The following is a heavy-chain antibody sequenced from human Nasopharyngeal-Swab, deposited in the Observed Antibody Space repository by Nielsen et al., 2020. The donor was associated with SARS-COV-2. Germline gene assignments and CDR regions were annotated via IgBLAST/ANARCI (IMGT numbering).Heavy chain of an antibody. CDR3: AVALYDYYYYGMDV. CDR1: GGTFSSYA. V-gene: IGHV1-69*04. J-gene: IGHJ6*02. Sequence: SVKVSCKASGGTFSSYAISWVRQALGQGLEWMGRIIPILGIANYAQKFQGRVTITADKSTSTAYMELSSLRSEDTAVYYCAVALYDYYYYGMDVWGQGTTVTVSS. D-gene: IGHD2-15*01. CDR2: IIPILGIA.